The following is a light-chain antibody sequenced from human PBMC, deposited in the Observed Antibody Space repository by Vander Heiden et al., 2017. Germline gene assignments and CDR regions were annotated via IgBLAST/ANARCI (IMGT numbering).Light chain of an antibody. Sequence: EIVLTQSPATLSLSPGERATLSCRASQSVSSYLAWYQQKPGQAPRLLISDASNRATVIKARFSDRGHGTDVRLSISGREPEDLAVYYCQQWISGPEAQTFGQGTRLEIK. CDR3: QQWISGPEAQT. CDR1: QSVSSY. CDR2: DAS. J-gene: IGKJ5*01. V-gene: IGKV3-11*01.